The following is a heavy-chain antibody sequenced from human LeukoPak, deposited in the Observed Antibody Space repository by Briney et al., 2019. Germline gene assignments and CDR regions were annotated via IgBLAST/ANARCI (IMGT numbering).Heavy chain of an antibody. CDR3: ARGSPLNWGGLAYFQH. D-gene: IGHD3-16*01. CDR1: GGSISSYY. V-gene: IGHV4-59*12. J-gene: IGHJ1*01. Sequence: SETLSLTCTVSGGSISSYYWSWIRQPPGKGLEWIGYIYYSGSTNYNPSLKSRVTISVDTSKNQFSLKLSSVTAADTAVYYCARGSPLNWGGLAYFQHWGQAPWSPSPQ. CDR2: IYYSGST.